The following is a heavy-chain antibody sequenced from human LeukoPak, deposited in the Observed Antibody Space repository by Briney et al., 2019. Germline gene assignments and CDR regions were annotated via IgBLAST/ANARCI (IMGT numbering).Heavy chain of an antibody. CDR1: GYTFTGYY. J-gene: IGHJ4*02. Sequence: ASVKVSCKASGYTFTGYYMHWVRQAPGQGLEWMGIINPSGGSTSYAQKFQGRVTMTRDTSTSTVYMELSSLRSEDTAVYYCASGSRRYYFDYWGQGTLVTVSS. CDR2: INPSGGST. V-gene: IGHV1-46*01. D-gene: IGHD2-15*01. CDR3: ASGSRRYYFDY.